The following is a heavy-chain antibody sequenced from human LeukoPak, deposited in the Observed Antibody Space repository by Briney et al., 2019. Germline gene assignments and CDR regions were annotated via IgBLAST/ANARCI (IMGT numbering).Heavy chain of an antibody. D-gene: IGHD3-9*01. CDR3: AKVAWDDILTGYYLVDYYYYYMDV. Sequence: GGSLRLSCEVSGLTFSDYGMHWVRQAPGKGLEWVAVISYDGSHTEYADSVKGRFTISRDNSKNTLYLQMNSLRAEDTAVYYCAKVAWDDILTGYYLVDYYYYYMDVWGKGTTVTISS. CDR1: GLTFSDYG. V-gene: IGHV3-30*18. CDR2: ISYDGSHT. J-gene: IGHJ6*03.